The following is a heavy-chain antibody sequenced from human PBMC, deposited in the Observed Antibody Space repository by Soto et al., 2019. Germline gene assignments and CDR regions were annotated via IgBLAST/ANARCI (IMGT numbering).Heavy chain of an antibody. CDR3: AGFLAGDGLASSYF. D-gene: IGHD3-3*01. Sequence: LPLTCAVSGCSIISGGYSWSWIRQPPGKGLECIGYMYHSGSTYYNPSLKSRVTISVDSSKNQFSLKLRSVTAAHTAVYYCAGFLAGDGLASSYF. CDR1: GCSIISGGYS. V-gene: IGHV4-30-2*01. J-gene: IGHJ4*01. CDR2: MYHSGST.